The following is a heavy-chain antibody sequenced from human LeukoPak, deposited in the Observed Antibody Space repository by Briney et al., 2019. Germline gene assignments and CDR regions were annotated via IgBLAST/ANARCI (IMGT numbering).Heavy chain of an antibody. Sequence: SETLSLTCAVYGGSFSGYYWSWIRQPPGKGLEWIGEINHSGSTNYNPSLESRVTISVDTSKNQFSLKLSSVTAADTAVYYCARDFAVAGSDAIDYWGQGTLVTVSS. J-gene: IGHJ4*02. D-gene: IGHD6-19*01. CDR1: GGSFSGYY. CDR3: ARDFAVAGSDAIDY. CDR2: INHSGST. V-gene: IGHV4-34*01.